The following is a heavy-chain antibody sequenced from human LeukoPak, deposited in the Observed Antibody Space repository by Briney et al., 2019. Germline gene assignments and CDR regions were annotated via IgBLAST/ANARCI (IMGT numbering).Heavy chain of an antibody. CDR1: GFTFSDYY. Sequence: GGSLRLSCAASGFTFSDYYMSWIRQAPGKGLEGVSYISSSGSTIYYADSVKGRFTISRDNAKNSLYLQMNSLRAEDTAVYYCARVYYYGSGSYYGFDYWGQGTLVTVSS. CDR3: ARVYYYGSGSYYGFDY. V-gene: IGHV3-11*01. D-gene: IGHD3-10*01. CDR2: ISSSGSTI. J-gene: IGHJ4*02.